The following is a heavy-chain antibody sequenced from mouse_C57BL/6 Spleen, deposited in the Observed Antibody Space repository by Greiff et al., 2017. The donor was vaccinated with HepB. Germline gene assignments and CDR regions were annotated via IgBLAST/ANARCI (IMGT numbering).Heavy chain of an antibody. CDR1: GFNIKDYY. D-gene: IGHD2-1*01. V-gene: IGHV14-1*01. J-gene: IGHJ3*01. Sequence: EVMLVESGAELVRPGASVKLSCTASGFNIKDYYMHWVKQRPEQGLEWIGRIEPEDGDTECAPKFQGKATMTADTSSNTAYLQLSSLTSEDTAVYYCTTGLLSLGFAYWGQGTLVTVSA. CDR2: IEPEDGDT. CDR3: TTGLLSLGFAY.